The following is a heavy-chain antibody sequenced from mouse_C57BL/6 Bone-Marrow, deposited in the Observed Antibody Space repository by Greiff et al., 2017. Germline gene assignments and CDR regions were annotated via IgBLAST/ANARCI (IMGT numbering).Heavy chain of an antibody. J-gene: IGHJ2*01. Sequence: QVQLQQSGAELARPGASVKLSCKASGYTFTSYGISWVKQRTGQGLEWIGEIYPRSGNTYYNEKFKGKATLTADKSSSTASMELRSLTSEDSAVFFCARGGYSNFYCFDNGGQGTTLTGSP. V-gene: IGHV1-81*01. CDR2: IYPRSGNT. CDR1: GYTFTSYG. CDR3: ARGGYSNFYCFDN. D-gene: IGHD2-5*01.